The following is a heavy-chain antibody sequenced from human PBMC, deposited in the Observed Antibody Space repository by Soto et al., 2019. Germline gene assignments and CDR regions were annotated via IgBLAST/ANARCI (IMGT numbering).Heavy chain of an antibody. Sequence: QVQLVESGGGVVKPGRSLRISCAASGFTFSSYAMHWVRQAPGKGLEWVAVISYDGSNKYYADSVKGRFTISRDNSKNTRDLQMNSLRAGDTAVYYCASTYYGFWSGYFDYWGQGTLVTVFS. CDR3: ASTYYGFWSGYFDY. CDR2: ISYDGSNK. V-gene: IGHV3-30-3*01. D-gene: IGHD3-3*01. CDR1: GFTFSSYA. J-gene: IGHJ4*02.